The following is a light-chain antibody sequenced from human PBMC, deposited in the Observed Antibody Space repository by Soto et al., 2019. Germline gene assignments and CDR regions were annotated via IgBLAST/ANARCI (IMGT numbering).Light chain of an antibody. CDR3: CSFTSSSLYV. J-gene: IGLJ1*01. CDR1: SSDVGRYNY. V-gene: IGLV2-14*01. Sequence: QSALTQPASVSGSPGQSITISCTGTSSDVGRYNYVSWYQQHPGKAPKLMTYEVSNRPSGVSDRFSGSKSGNTASLTISGLQAEDEADYFCCSFTSSSLYVFGPGTKLTVL. CDR2: EVS.